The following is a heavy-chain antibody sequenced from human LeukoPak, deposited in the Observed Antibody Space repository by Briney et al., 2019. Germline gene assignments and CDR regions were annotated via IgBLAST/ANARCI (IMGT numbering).Heavy chain of an antibody. J-gene: IGHJ4*02. CDR2: KYYSGST. D-gene: IGHD5-18*01. CDR1: GVSINTCCYY. CDR3: ARGRSYGFDFDS. Sequence: PSETLSLTCDVSGVSINTCCYYWTWIRQPPGKGLEWIGYKYYSGSTRYNSSLRSRLTISLDSSKNQFSLRLTSVTAADTAVYYCARGRSYGFDFDSWGPGPRVIVSS. V-gene: IGHV4-61*01.